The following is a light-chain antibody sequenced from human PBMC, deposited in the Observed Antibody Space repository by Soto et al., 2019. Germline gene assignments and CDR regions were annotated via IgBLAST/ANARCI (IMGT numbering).Light chain of an antibody. CDR1: QSLLYNNTYNY. CDR2: FGS. CDR3: MQALQSLT. Sequence: EIVMPQSPLTLPVTPGEPASIYCRSSQSLLYNNTYNYLDWYVQKPGQSPQLLIYFGSNRAPGVPDRFSGSGSGTDFTLKINRVEAEDVGTYYCMQALQSLTFGQGTRLEI. J-gene: IGKJ5*01. V-gene: IGKV2-28*01.